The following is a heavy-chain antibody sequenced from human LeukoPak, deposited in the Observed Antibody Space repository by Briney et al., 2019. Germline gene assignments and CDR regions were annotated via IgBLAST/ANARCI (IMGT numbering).Heavy chain of an antibody. CDR3: ARSGGYHPLDY. J-gene: IGHJ4*02. CDR1: GYTFTSYD. CDR2: MNANRGNT. D-gene: IGHD5-12*01. V-gene: IGHV1-8*01. Sequence: ASVKVSCKASGYTFTSYDNNWVRQPPGQGLEWMGWMNANRGNTGYAQKFQGRVTMTRDTSTSTAYMEVSSLRSEDTAVYYCARSGGYHPLDYWGQGTLVTVSS.